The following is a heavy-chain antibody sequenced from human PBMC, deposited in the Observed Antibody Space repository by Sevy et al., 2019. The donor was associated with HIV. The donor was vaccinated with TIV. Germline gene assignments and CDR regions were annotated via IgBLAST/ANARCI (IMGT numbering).Heavy chain of an antibody. Sequence: GESLKISCKGSGYSFTSYWIGWVRQMPGKGLEWMGIIYPGDSDTRYSPAFQGQVTISADKSISTAYLQWSSLKASVTAMYYCARLLRPKAAGDYYYYGMDVWGQGTTVTVSS. D-gene: IGHD6-13*01. J-gene: IGHJ6*02. CDR3: ARLLRPKAAGDYYYYGMDV. V-gene: IGHV5-51*01. CDR1: GYSFTSYW. CDR2: IYPGDSDT.